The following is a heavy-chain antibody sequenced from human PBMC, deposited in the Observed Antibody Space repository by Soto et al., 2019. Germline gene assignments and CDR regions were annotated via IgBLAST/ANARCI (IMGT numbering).Heavy chain of an antibody. CDR1: GDSISTDY. Sequence: QVHLQESGPGLVKPSETLSLTCTVSGDSISTDYWSWIRQSPGKGLEWIGFIYYGGSTNYNPSLKSRVTISXXTPKHQFSLKLSSVTAADTAVYYCAKNWNWGSLVHWGQGTLVTVSS. CDR2: IYYGGST. D-gene: IGHD7-27*01. J-gene: IGHJ4*02. CDR3: AKNWNWGSLVH. V-gene: IGHV4-59*08.